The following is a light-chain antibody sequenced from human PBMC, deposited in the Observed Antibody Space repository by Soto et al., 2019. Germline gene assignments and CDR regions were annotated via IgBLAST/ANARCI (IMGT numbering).Light chain of an antibody. CDR3: QQYYAYPWT. CDR2: DAS. CDR1: ENINKR. V-gene: IGKV1-5*01. J-gene: IGKJ1*01. Sequence: DIQMTQSPFTLSASVGDRVTITCRASENINKRMAWHQQKPGKAPKVLIYDASNLKSEVPSRFSGSGSGTGFILTISSLQPDDFATYYCQQYYAYPWTFGQGTKVEIK.